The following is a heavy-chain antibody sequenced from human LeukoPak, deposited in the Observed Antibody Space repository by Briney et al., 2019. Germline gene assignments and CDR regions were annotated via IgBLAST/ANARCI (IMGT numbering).Heavy chain of an antibody. J-gene: IGHJ2*01. CDR3: AREGLWFGELLGYFDL. CDR1: GGSISSYY. Sequence: SETLSLTCTVSGGSISSYYWSWIRQPPGKGLEWIGEINHSGSTNYNPSLKSRVTISVDTSKNQFSLKLSSVTAADTAVYYCAREGLWFGELLGYFDLWGRGTLVTVSS. V-gene: IGHV4-34*01. CDR2: INHSGST. D-gene: IGHD3-10*01.